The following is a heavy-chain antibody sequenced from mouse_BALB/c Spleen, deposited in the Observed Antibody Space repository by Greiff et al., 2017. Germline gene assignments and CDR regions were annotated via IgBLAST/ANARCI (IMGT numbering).Heavy chain of an antibody. D-gene: IGHD2-14*01. Sequence: DEKLQESGPGLVKPSQSLSLTCTVTGYSITSDYAWNWIRQFPGNKLEWMGYISYSGSTSYNPSLKSRISITRDTSKNQFFLQLNSVTTEDTATYYCARNRYDGYYFDYWGQGTTLTVSS. J-gene: IGHJ2*01. CDR1: GYSITSDYA. V-gene: IGHV3-2*02. CDR3: ARNRYDGYYFDY. CDR2: ISYSGST.